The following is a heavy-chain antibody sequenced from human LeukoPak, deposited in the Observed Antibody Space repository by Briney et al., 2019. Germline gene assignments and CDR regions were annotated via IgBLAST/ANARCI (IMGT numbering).Heavy chain of an antibody. CDR3: ARDQGGYYSSSWVFDY. D-gene: IGHD6-13*01. Sequence: ASVKVSCKASGYTFTGYYMHWVRQAPGQGLEWMGWINPNSGGTNFAQNFQGRVTMTRDTSISTAYMELSRLRSDDAAVYYCARDQGGYYSSSWVFDYWGQGTLVTVSS. CDR1: GYTFTGYY. V-gene: IGHV1-2*02. J-gene: IGHJ4*02. CDR2: INPNSGGT.